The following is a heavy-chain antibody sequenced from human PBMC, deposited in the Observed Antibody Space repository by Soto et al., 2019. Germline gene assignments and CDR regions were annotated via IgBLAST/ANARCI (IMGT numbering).Heavy chain of an antibody. D-gene: IGHD3-3*01. Sequence: GGSLRLSCAASGFTFSSYGMHWVRQAPGKGLEWVAVIWYDGSNKYYAGSVKGRFTISRDNSKNTLYLQMNSLRAEDTAVCYCARGGEVQRENYGMDVWGQGTTVTVSS. J-gene: IGHJ6*02. CDR2: IWYDGSNK. V-gene: IGHV3-33*01. CDR3: ARGGEVQRENYGMDV. CDR1: GFTFSSYG.